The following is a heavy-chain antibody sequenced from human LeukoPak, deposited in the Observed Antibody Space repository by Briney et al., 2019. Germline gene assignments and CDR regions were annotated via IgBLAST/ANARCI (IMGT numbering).Heavy chain of an antibody. CDR2: ICYSGST. Sequence: SETLSLTCTVSGGSISSSSHCWGWIRQPPGRGLEWIGTICYSGSTHYNPSLKSRVTISVDTSKTHFSLKLTSVTAADTAVYFCARHVTSDDGPDAFDIWGQGTMVTVSS. D-gene: IGHD2-21*01. CDR1: GGSISSSSHC. CDR3: ARHVTSDDGPDAFDI. V-gene: IGHV4-39*01. J-gene: IGHJ3*02.